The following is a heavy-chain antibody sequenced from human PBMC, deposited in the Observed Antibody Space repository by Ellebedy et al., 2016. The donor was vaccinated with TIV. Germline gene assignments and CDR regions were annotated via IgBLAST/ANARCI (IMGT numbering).Heavy chain of an antibody. J-gene: IGHJ4*02. V-gene: IGHV4-34*01. CDR1: GGSFSGYY. CDR2: INHSGST. D-gene: IGHD6-13*01. CDR3: ARIGSSSWYEFDY. Sequence: SQTLSLTXXVYGGSFSGYYWSWIRQPPGKGLEWIGEINHSGSTNYNPSLKSRVTISVDTSKNQFSLKLSSVTAADTAVYYCARIGSSSWYEFDYWGQGTLVTVSS.